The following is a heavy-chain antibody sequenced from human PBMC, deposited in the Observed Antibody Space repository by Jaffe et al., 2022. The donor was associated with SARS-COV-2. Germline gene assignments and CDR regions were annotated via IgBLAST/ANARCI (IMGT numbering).Heavy chain of an antibody. CDR3: ARDLVGDSGYDLDY. J-gene: IGHJ4*02. CDR2: IIAGNGDT. V-gene: IGHV1-3*01. Sequence: QVQLVQSGAEVRRPGASVKVSCKASGYIFTTYAVQWVRQAPGQRLEWMGWIIAGNGDTNYSQNFQGRVTFTRDTSASTAYMELSSLRSEDTAVYYCARDLVGDSGYDLDYWGQGTLVTVSS. D-gene: IGHD5-12*01. CDR1: GYIFTTYA.